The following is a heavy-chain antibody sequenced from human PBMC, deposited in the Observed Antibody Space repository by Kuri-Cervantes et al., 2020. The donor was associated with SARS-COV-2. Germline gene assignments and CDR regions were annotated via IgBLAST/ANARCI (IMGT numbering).Heavy chain of an antibody. CDR1: GFTFSSYW. Sequence: GGSLRLSCAASGFTFSSYWMHWVRQAPGKGLVWVSRINSDGSSTSYADSVKGRFTISRDNAKNTLYLQMNSLRAEDTAVYYCARVGSGLDWYFDLWGRGTLVTDSS. CDR2: INSDGSST. J-gene: IGHJ2*01. V-gene: IGHV3-74*01. D-gene: IGHD1-26*01. CDR3: ARVGSGLDWYFDL.